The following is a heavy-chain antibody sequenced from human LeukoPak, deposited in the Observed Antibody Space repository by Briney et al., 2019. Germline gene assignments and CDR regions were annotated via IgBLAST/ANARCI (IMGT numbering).Heavy chain of an antibody. Sequence: GGSLRLSCAPSGFTLSSYAMSWVRHAPGKGLEWVSAISGSSGRTYDADSVKGRFTISRDNSKNTLYLQMNSLTSEDTAVYCCATSNDYYDSSGSFSYYFDYWGHGTLVSVSS. J-gene: IGHJ4*01. CDR1: GFTLSSYA. CDR2: ISGSSGRT. D-gene: IGHD3-22*01. V-gene: IGHV3-23*01. CDR3: ATSNDYYDSSGSFSYYFDY.